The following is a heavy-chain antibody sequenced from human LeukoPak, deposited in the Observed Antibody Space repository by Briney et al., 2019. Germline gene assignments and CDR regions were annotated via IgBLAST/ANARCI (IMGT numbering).Heavy chain of an antibody. CDR3: TSPRSWHDAFDI. J-gene: IGHJ3*02. CDR1: GFTFSNAW. Sequence: PGGSLRLSCAASGFTFSNAWMSWVRQAPGKRLEWVGRIKSKTDGGTTDYAAPVKGRLTISRDDSKNTLYLQMNSLKTEDTAVYYCTSPRSWHDAFDIWGQGTMVTVSS. CDR2: IKSKTDGGTT. V-gene: IGHV3-15*01. D-gene: IGHD6-13*01.